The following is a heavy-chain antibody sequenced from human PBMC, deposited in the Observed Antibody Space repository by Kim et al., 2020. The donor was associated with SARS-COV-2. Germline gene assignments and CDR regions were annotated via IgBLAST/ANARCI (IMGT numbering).Heavy chain of an antibody. D-gene: IGHD3-10*01. V-gene: IGHV3-48*02. CDR2: ISSSSSTI. CDR3: ARDRMVRGVRGSCYCYG. Sequence: GGSLRLSCAASGFTFSSYRMNWVRQPPGKGLEWVSYISSSSSTIYYAYSVKGRFTISRDNAKNSLYLQMNSLRDEDTAADYCARDRMVRGVRGSCYCYG. J-gene: IGHJ6*01. CDR1: GFTFSSYR.